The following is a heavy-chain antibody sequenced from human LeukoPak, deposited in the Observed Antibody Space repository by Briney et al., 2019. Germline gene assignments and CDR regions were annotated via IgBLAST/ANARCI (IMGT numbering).Heavy chain of an antibody. V-gene: IGHV1-46*01. CDR3: AIITGIDY. CDR2: INPSGGST. CDR1: GYTFTRYY. J-gene: IGHJ4*02. D-gene: IGHD2-8*02. Sequence: ASVKVSCKASGYTFTRYYMHWVRQPPAQGLEWMGIINPSGGSTSYAQKFQGRVTMTRDTSTSTVYMELSSLRSEDTAVYYCAIITGIDYWGQGTLVTVSS.